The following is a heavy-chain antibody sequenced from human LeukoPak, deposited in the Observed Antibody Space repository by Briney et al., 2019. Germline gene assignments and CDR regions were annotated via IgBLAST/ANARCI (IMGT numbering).Heavy chain of an antibody. CDR1: GGSMSSYF. CDR2: VLYTGDT. J-gene: IGHJ4*02. D-gene: IGHD3-22*01. CDR3: ARLNGYYHDPTDHHGLDS. V-gene: IGHV4-59*12. Sequence: SETLSLTCSVSGGSMSSYFWNWIRQSPEKGLEWIGYVLYTGDTNYNPTLESRVTMSLDTSRNLFSLKLNSVTAADTATYFCARLNGYYHDPTDHHGLDSWGQGTLVTVSS.